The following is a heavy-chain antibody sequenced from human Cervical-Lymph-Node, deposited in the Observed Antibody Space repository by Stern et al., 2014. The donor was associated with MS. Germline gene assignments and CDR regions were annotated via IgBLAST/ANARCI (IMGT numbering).Heavy chain of an antibody. J-gene: IGHJ5*02. CDR2: IFTTGST. CDR1: GGSISRMSYY. D-gene: IGHD6-19*01. V-gene: IGHV4-61*02. CDR3: AREAVAGSGGEFAP. Sequence: QVQLQESGPGLVRPSETLSLTCIVSGGSISRMSYYWSWLRQPAGKGLEWMGRIFTTGSTAYNPSFKSRLALSHDQSSNQFFLRLASGTAADTAVYYCAREAVAGSGGEFAPWGQGTLVIVSS.